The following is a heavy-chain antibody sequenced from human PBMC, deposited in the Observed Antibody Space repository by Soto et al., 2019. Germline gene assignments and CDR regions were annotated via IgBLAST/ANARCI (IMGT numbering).Heavy chain of an antibody. CDR3: TRLISAAQDY. D-gene: IGHD3-10*01. V-gene: IGHV3-73*01. Sequence: VLLVESGGGLVQPGGSLKLSCAASGFVFKDSSIHWVRQASGKGLEWVGRIRDRAYSYATAYAASVKGRFTISRYDSSNTAYLQMNSLKTEDTAIYYCTRLISAAQDYWGQGPLVPVSS. J-gene: IGHJ4*02. CDR1: GFVFKDSS. CDR2: IRDRAYSYAT.